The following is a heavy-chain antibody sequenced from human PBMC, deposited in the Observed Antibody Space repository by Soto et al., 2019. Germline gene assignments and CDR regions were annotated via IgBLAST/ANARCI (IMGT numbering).Heavy chain of an antibody. Sequence: PSETLSLTCAVYGGSFSGYYWSWICQPPGKGLEWIGEINHSGSTNYNPSLKSRVTISVDTSKNQFSLKLSSVTAADTAVYYCARGPPLRYFDWLPLWAFDIWGQGTMVTVSS. CDR2: INHSGST. V-gene: IGHV4-34*01. CDR1: GGSFSGYY. CDR3: ARGPPLRYFDWLPLWAFDI. J-gene: IGHJ3*02. D-gene: IGHD3-9*01.